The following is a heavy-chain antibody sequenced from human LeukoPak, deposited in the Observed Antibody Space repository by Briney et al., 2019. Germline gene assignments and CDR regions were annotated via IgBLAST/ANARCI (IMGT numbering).Heavy chain of an antibody. V-gene: IGHV3-30*04. CDR2: ISYGGTTK. CDR3: AKAESPDILSGYYRSYFDH. CDR1: GVTFSSSA. Sequence: GRSLRLSCAASGVTFSSSAMHWVRQAPGKGLEWVAVISYGGTTKIYAESVKGRVTISRDNSKDTLYLQMNSLTTEDTAVYYCAKAESPDILSGYYRSYFDHWGQGTLVTVSS. D-gene: IGHD3-9*01. J-gene: IGHJ4*02.